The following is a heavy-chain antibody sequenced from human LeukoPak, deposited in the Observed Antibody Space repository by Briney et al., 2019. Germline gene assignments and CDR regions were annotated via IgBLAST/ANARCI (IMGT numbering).Heavy chain of an antibody. D-gene: IGHD5-12*01. V-gene: IGHV1-69*04. CDR2: IIPILGIA. J-gene: IGHJ4*02. CDR3: ARAMATDPFDY. CDR1: GGTFSSYA. Sequence: GASVTVSCKASGGTFSSYAISWVRQAPGQGLEWMGRIIPILGIANYAQKFQGRVTITADKSTSTAYMELSSLRSEDTAVYYCARAMATDPFDYWGQGTLVTVSS.